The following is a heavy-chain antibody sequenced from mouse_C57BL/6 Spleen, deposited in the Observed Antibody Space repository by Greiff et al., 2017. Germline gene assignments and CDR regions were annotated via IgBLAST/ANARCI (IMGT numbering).Heavy chain of an antibody. CDR1: GFTFSSYA. V-gene: IGHV5-4*01. J-gene: IGHJ1*03. Sequence: EVQVVESGGGLVKPGGSLKLSCAASGFTFSSYAMSWVRQTPEKRLEWVATISDGGSYTYYPDNVKGRFTISRDNAKNNLYLQMSHLKSEDTAMYYCARGYSWYFDVWGTGTTVTVSS. CDR2: ISDGGSYT. CDR3: ARGYSWYFDV. D-gene: IGHD1-1*01.